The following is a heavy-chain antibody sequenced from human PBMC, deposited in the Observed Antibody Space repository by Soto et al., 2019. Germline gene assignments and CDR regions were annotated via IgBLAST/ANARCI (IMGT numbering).Heavy chain of an antibody. J-gene: IGHJ4*02. CDR3: ARKPSGTGECDY. CDR1: GYSISSSNW. Sequence: QVQLQESGPGLVKPSNTLSLTCAVSGYSISSSNWWGWIRQPPGKGLEWIGYIYYSGSTYYNPSLQSRRPISVETSKNHSARKVTSVNAVDTAVYYCARKPSGTGECDYWGQGTLVTVSS. D-gene: IGHD3-16*01. V-gene: IGHV4-28*01. CDR2: IYYSGST.